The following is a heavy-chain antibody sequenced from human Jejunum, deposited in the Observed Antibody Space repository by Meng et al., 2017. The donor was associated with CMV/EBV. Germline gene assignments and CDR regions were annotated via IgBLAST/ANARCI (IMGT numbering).Heavy chain of an antibody. CDR3: ARVTVVSQRFDY. CDR1: GGSISSSDYC. J-gene: IGHJ4*02. D-gene: IGHD6-25*01. V-gene: IGHV4-39*07. Sequence: SGGSISSSDYCWGWVRQPPGKGLEWIGTIYYRGDTYYSPSLESRLTISVDTSKNQFSLRLRSVTAADTAVYYCARVTVVSQRFDYWGQGTLVTVSS. CDR2: IYYRGDT.